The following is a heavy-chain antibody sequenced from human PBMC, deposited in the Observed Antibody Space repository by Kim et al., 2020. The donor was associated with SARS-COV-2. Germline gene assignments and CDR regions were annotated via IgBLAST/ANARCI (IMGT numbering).Heavy chain of an antibody. CDR3: ARSHYDILTGYYCFDY. D-gene: IGHD3-9*01. CDR2: IYHSGST. Sequence: SETLSLTCAVSGGSISSSNWWRWVRQPPGKGLEWIGEIYHSGSTNYNPSLKSRVTISVDKSKNQFSLKLSSVTAADTAVYYCARSHYDILTGYYCFDYWGQGTLVTVPS. CDR1: GGSISSSNW. V-gene: IGHV4-4*02. J-gene: IGHJ4*02.